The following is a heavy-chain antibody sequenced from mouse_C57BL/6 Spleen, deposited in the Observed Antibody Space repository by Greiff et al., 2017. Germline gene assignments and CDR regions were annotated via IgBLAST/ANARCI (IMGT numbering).Heavy chain of an antibody. Sequence: QVQLKQPGAELVKPGASVKLSCKASGYTFTSYWMHWVKQRPGRGLEWIGRIDPNSGGTKYNEKFKSKATLTVDKPSSTAYMQLSSLTSEDSAVYYCARNTFPGDGYYGFAYWGQGTLVTVSA. CDR3: ARNTFPGDGYYGFAY. CDR2: IDPNSGGT. J-gene: IGHJ3*01. V-gene: IGHV1-72*01. CDR1: GYTFTSYW. D-gene: IGHD2-3*01.